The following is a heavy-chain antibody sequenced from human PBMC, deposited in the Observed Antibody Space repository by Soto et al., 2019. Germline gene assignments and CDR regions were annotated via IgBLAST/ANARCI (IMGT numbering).Heavy chain of an antibody. CDR3: ARDRPPIAAAGTGLGY. V-gene: IGHV3-21*01. CDR1: GFTFSSYS. D-gene: IGHD6-13*01. Sequence: EVQLVESGGGLVKPGGSLRLSCVASGFTFSSYSMNWVRQAPGKGLEWVSSISSGSSYIYYADSVKGRFAISRDNAKSSLYLQMNSLRAEDTAVYYCARDRPPIAAAGTGLGYWGQGTLVTVSS. J-gene: IGHJ4*02. CDR2: ISSGSSYI.